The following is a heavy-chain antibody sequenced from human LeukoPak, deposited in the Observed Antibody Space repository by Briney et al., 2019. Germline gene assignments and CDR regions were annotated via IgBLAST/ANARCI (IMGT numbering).Heavy chain of an antibody. J-gene: IGHJ5*02. D-gene: IGHD5-18*01. V-gene: IGHV1-2*02. CDR2: INPNSGGT. CDR3: ARDQGTAMVTDWFDP. CDR1: GYTFTGYY. Sequence: ASVKVSCKASGYTFTGYYMHWVRQAPGQGLEWMGWINPNSGGTNYAQKFQGRVTMTRDTSISTAYMELSRLRSDDTAVYYCARDQGTAMVTDWFDPWGQGTLVTVSS.